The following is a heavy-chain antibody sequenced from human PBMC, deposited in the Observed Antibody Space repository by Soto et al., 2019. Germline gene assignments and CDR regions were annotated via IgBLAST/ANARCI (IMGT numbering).Heavy chain of an antibody. Sequence: PGGSLRLSCAAAGLTFSTYGMHWVRQAPGKGLEWVAVISYDGSNKHYADSVKGRFTISRDNSENTLYLQMTSLRAEDTAVYYCARDRWARGCFDFWGQGTLVTVSS. CDR1: GLTFSTYG. J-gene: IGHJ4*02. CDR2: ISYDGSNK. CDR3: ARDRWARGCFDF. D-gene: IGHD3-22*01. V-gene: IGHV3-30*03.